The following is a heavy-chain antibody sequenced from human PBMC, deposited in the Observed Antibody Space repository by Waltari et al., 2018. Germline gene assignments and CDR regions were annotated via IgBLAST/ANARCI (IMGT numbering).Heavy chain of an antibody. V-gene: IGHV3-33*01. CDR3: ARGTIFGVVIIEAVGGMDV. J-gene: IGHJ6*02. CDR1: GFTFITYA. CDR2: IWYDGSNK. D-gene: IGHD3-3*01. Sequence: QVQLVESGGGVVQPGRSLRLSCAASGFTFITYAMHWVRQPPGKGLEWVAVIWYDGSNKYYADSVKGRFTISRDNSKNTLYLQMNSLRAEDTAVYYCARGTIFGVVIIEAVGGMDVWGQGTTVTVSS.